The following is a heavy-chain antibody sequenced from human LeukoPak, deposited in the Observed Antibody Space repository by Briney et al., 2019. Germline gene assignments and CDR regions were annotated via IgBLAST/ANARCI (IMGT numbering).Heavy chain of an antibody. CDR1: GFTFSQYG. D-gene: IGHD1-26*01. J-gene: IGHJ4*02. CDR2: LSGNGGST. Sequence: PGGSLRLSCAASGFTFSQYGMAWVRQAPGKGLEWVSGLSGNGGSTYYADSVQGRFIISRDNSKNTLYLQMNSLRAEDTAVYYCAKDNSKYRVGAEFDYWGQGTLVTVSS. V-gene: IGHV3-23*01. CDR3: AKDNSKYRVGAEFDY.